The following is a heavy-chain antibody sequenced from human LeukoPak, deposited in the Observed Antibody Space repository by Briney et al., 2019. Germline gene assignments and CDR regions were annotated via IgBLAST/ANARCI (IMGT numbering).Heavy chain of an antibody. CDR1: GYTFTSYG. D-gene: IGHD3-22*01. Sequence: GASVKVSCKASGYTFTSYGISWVRQAPGQGLEWMGWISAYNGNTNYAQKLQGRVTMTTDTSTSTAYMELRSLRPDDTAVYYCARGPYYYDSSGYPIPEYYFDYWGQGTLVTVSS. J-gene: IGHJ4*02. CDR2: ISAYNGNT. CDR3: ARGPYYYDSSGYPIPEYYFDY. V-gene: IGHV1-18*01.